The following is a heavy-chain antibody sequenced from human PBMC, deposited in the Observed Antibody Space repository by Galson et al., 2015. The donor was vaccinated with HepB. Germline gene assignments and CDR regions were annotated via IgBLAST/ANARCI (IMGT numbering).Heavy chain of an antibody. D-gene: IGHD3-3*01. J-gene: IGHJ6*03. CDR3: ARNFLSLGRFSYYDFWSGPSREDKNYYYYMDV. CDR1: GFTFSSYG. Sequence: SLRLSCAASGFTFSSYGMHWVRQAPGKGLEWVAVIWYDGSNKYYADSVKGRFTISRDNSKNTLYLQMNSLRAEDTAVYYCARNFLSLGRFSYYDFWSGPSREDKNYYYYMDVWGKGTTVTVSS. V-gene: IGHV3-33*01. CDR2: IWYDGSNK.